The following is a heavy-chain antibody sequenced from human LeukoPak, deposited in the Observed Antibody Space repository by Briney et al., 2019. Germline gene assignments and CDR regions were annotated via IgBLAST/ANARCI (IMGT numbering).Heavy chain of an antibody. CDR1: GFTFSRHG. J-gene: IGHJ4*02. V-gene: IGHV3-30*18. Sequence: GGSLRLSCAASGFTFSRHGMHWARHAPGKGLKWVAGMSKDGATIRYEGSVEGRFTISRDNSKNTVYLQMNSLRAEDTAVYYCAKHGDTTETTWTFGSDYWGQGTLVTVSS. CDR2: MSKDGATI. CDR3: AKHGDTTETTWTFGSDY. D-gene: IGHD1-1*01.